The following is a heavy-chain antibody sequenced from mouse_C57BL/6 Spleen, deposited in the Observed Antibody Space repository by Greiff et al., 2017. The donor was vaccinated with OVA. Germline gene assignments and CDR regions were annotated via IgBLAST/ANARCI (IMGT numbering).Heavy chain of an antibody. Sequence: VKVVESGAELVRPGASVTLSCKASGYTFTDYEMHWVKQTPVHGLEWIGAIDPETGGTAYNQKFKGKAILTADKSSSTAYMELRSLTSEDSAVYYCTRGGLVDYWGQGTTLTVSS. CDR1: GYTFTDYE. D-gene: IGHD3-1*01. V-gene: IGHV1-15*01. CDR3: TRGGLVDY. CDR2: IDPETGGT. J-gene: IGHJ2*01.